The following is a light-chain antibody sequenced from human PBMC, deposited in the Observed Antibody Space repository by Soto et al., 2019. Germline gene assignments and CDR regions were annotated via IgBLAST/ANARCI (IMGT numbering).Light chain of an antibody. Sequence: QSALTQPASVSGSPGQSITLSCTGTSRDVGGYDTVSWYQQYPGKAPKLIIYEVTNRPSGVSDRFSGSKSGNTASLTISGLLAEDEADYHCSSYTNSDTIVFGTVTKLTVL. CDR3: SSYTNSDTIV. V-gene: IGLV2-14*01. CDR2: EVT. J-gene: IGLJ1*01. CDR1: SRDVGGYDT.